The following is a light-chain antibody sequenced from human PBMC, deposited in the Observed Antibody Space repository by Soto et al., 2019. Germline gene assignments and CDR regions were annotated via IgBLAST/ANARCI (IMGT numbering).Light chain of an antibody. CDR2: AAS. CDR1: QSISNY. V-gene: IGKV1-39*01. CDR3: QQSYNTPRT. Sequence: DIQMTQSPSSLSASVGDRVTITCRASQSISNYLNWYQQKPGKAPRLLIYAASSLQIGVPSRFGGSASGTDFTLAISSLQPEDFATYYCQQSYNTPRTFGQGTKLQIK. J-gene: IGKJ2*01.